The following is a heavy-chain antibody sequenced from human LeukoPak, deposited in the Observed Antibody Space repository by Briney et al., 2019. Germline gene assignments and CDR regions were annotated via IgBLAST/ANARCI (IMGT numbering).Heavy chain of an antibody. Sequence: GGSLRHSYAASYFTLSPYWMTWVRQAPGRGLEWVANIDSDGGDKYYGDSVKGRFSISRDNAENSLFLQMNNLRVEDSAVYYCARGGSGSGKYWVFWGQGTLVTVSS. J-gene: IGHJ4*02. CDR1: YFTLSPYW. D-gene: IGHD2-8*02. CDR3: ARGGSGSGKYWVF. V-gene: IGHV3-7*01. CDR2: IDSDGGDK.